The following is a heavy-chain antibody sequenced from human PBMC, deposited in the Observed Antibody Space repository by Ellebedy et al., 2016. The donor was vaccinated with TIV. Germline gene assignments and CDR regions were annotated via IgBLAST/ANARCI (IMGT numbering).Heavy chain of an antibody. J-gene: IGHJ5*02. CDR3: ARQYYYGSGSYLNWFDP. CDR2: IYYSGST. D-gene: IGHD3-10*01. V-gene: IGHV4-59*08. Sequence: SETLSLTXAVYGGSFSGYYWSWIRQPPGKGLEWIGYIYYSGSTNYNPSLKSRVTISVDTSKNQFSLKLSSVTAADTAVYYCARQYYYGSGSYLNWFDPWGQGTLVTVSS. CDR1: GGSFSGYY.